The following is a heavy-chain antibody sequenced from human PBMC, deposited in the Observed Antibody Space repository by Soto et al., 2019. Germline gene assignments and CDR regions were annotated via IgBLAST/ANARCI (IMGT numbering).Heavy chain of an antibody. D-gene: IGHD3-22*01. V-gene: IGHV4-59*01. Sequence: PSETLTLTCTVSGGSINSYYWSWIRQPPGKGLEWIGYIYYSGSTNYNPSLKSRVTISVDTSKNQFSLKLSSVTAADTAVYYCARGVVGYDSSGYMNWFDPWGQGTLVTVSS. CDR3: ARGVVGYDSSGYMNWFDP. CDR1: GGSINSYY. CDR2: IYYSGST. J-gene: IGHJ5*02.